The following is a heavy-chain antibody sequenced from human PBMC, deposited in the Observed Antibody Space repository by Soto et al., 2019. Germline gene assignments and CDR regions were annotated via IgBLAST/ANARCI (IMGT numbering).Heavy chain of an antibody. CDR2: INAGNGNT. CDR1: GYAFTSYA. J-gene: IGHJ6*02. CDR3: ARVPGYCSSTSCRSYGMDV. Sequence: ASVKVSCKASGYAFTSYAMHWVRQAPGQRLEWMGWINAGNGNTKYSQKFQGRVTITRDTSASTAYMELSSLRSEDTAVYYCARVPGYCSSTSCRSYGMDVWGQGTTVTVSS. D-gene: IGHD2-2*03. V-gene: IGHV1-3*01.